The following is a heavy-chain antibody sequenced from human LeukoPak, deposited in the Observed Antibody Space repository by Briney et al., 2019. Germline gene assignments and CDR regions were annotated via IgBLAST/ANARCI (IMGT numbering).Heavy chain of an antibody. D-gene: IGHD6-19*01. CDR3: ARGFKVAVAGRILDY. V-gene: IGHV1-2*02. Sequence: ASVKVSCKASGYTFTGYYMHWVRQAPGQGLEWMGWINPNSGGTNYAQKFQGRVTMTRDTSISTAYMELSRLKSDDTAVYYCARGFKVAVAGRILDYWGQGTLVTVSS. CDR2: INPNSGGT. J-gene: IGHJ4*02. CDR1: GYTFTGYY.